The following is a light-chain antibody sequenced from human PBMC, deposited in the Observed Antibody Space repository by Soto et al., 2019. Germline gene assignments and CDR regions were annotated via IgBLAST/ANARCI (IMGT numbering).Light chain of an antibody. Sequence: EIVLTQSPATLSLSPGEAATLYCRASQSVSSFLAWFQQKPGQAPRLLIYDASKRATAISARFSGSGSGTDFTLPISSLEPEDFAVYYCQIRSNIFTFGPGTKVDIK. CDR1: QSVSSF. J-gene: IGKJ3*01. CDR2: DAS. V-gene: IGKV3-11*01. CDR3: QIRSNIFT.